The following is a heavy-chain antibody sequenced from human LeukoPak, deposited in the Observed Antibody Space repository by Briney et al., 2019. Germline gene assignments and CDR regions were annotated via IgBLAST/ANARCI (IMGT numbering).Heavy chain of an antibody. Sequence: PSETLSLTCADYGGSFSGYYWSWIHQPPGKGLEWIGEINHSGSTNYNPSLKSRVTISVDTSKNQFSLKLSSVTAADTAVYYCARRKTHCSGGSCYWKKNWFDPWGQGTLVTVSS. V-gene: IGHV4-34*01. CDR2: INHSGST. CDR3: ARRKTHCSGGSCYWKKNWFDP. D-gene: IGHD2-15*01. J-gene: IGHJ5*02. CDR1: GGSFSGYY.